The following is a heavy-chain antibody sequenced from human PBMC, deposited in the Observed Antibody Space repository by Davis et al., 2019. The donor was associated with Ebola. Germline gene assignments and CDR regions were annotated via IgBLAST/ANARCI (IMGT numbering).Heavy chain of an antibody. CDR2: IQQDGSKK. D-gene: IGHD5-12*01. Sequence: PGGSLRLSCAASGFTFSDYSMSWVRQAPGQGLEWVANIQQDGSKKHYVDSVRGRFTISRDNDKKSVDLQMNSLRAEDTAVYYCARGAARYSGYDFTYYYYGMDVWGQGTTVTVSS. V-gene: IGHV3-7*01. CDR1: GFTFSDYS. CDR3: ARGAARYSGYDFTYYYYGMDV. J-gene: IGHJ6*02.